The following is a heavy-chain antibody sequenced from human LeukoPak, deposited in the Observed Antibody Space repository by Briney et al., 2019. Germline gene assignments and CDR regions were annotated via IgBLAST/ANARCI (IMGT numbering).Heavy chain of an antibody. Sequence: SETLSLTCTVSGGSISSYYWSWIRQPPGKGLEWIGYIYYSGSTNYNPSLKSRVTISVDTSKNQFSLKLSSVTAADTAVYYCAREGGYSYGSPYYYYYYMDVWGKGTTVTVSS. CDR3: AREGGYSYGSPYYYYYYMDV. D-gene: IGHD5-18*01. V-gene: IGHV4-59*01. CDR2: IYYSGST. J-gene: IGHJ6*03. CDR1: GGSISSYY.